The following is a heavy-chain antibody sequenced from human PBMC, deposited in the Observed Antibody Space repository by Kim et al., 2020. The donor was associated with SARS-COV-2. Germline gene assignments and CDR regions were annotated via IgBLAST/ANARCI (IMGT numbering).Heavy chain of an antibody. J-gene: IGHJ4*02. CDR2: I. V-gene: IGHV4-59*01. CDR3: ARWNEGFDY. D-gene: IGHD1-1*01. Sequence: INYNPSLKSRVPISLDASSNQFSLEVNSVTAADTAIYFCARWNEGFDYWGQGTLVTVSS.